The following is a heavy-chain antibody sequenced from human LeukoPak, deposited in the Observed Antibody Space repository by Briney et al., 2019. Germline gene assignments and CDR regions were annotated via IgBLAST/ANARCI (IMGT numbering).Heavy chain of an antibody. CDR1: GYTFTSYA. CDR2: INAGNGNT. J-gene: IGHJ5*02. V-gene: IGHV1-3*01. Sequence: ASVKVSCKASGYTFTSYAKHWVRQAPGQRLEWMGWINAGNGNTKYSQKFQGRVTITRDTSASTAYMELSSLRSEDTAVYYCARSIVVVPVEFDPWGQGTLVTVSS. D-gene: IGHD2-2*01. CDR3: ARSIVVVPVEFDP.